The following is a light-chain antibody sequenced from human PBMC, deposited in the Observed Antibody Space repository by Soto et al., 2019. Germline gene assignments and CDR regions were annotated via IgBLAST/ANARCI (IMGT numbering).Light chain of an antibody. CDR2: EGS. V-gene: IGLV2-23*01. CDR1: SSDVGGYNY. Sequence: QSALTQPASVSGSPGQSITISCTGTSSDVGGYNYVSWYQQHPGKAPKLMIYEGSKRPSGVSNRFSGSKSGNTASLTISGLQAEDEADYYCCSYAGSSISWVFGGGTKVTVL. CDR3: CSYAGSSISWV. J-gene: IGLJ3*02.